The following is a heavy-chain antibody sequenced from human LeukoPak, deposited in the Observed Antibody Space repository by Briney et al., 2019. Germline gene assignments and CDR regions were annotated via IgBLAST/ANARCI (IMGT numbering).Heavy chain of an antibody. V-gene: IGHV3-23*01. CDR2: ISGSGGST. CDR1: GFTFSSYA. Sequence: GGSLRLSCAASGFTFSSYATRWVRQAPGKGLEWVSGISGSGGSTYYADSVKGRFTIARDNSNNTLYLQMNSLRAEDTAVYYCAKGNCRGTSCYSDYWGQGTLVTVSS. CDR3: AKGNCRGTSCYSDY. J-gene: IGHJ4*02. D-gene: IGHD2-2*02.